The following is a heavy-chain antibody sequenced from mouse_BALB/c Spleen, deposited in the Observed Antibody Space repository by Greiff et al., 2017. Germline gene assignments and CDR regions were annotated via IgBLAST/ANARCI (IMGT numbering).Heavy chain of an antibody. CDR1: GYSFTGYY. Sequence: EVKLVESGPELVKPGASVKISCKASGYSFTGYYMHWVKQSHVKSLEWIGRINPYNGATSYNQNFKDKASLTVDKSSSTAYMELHSLTSEDSAVYYCARDYGSDYYAMDYWGQGTSVTVSS. D-gene: IGHD1-1*01. V-gene: IGHV1-31*01. J-gene: IGHJ4*01. CDR3: ARDYGSDYYAMDY. CDR2: INPYNGAT.